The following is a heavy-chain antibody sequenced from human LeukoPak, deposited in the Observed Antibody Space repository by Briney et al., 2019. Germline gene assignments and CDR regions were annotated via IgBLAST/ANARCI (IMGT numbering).Heavy chain of an antibody. D-gene: IGHD3-3*01. Sequence: SETLSLTCTVSGGSISSYYWSWIRQPPGKGLEWIGYIYYSGSTNYNPSLKSRVTISVDTSKNQFSLKLSSVTAADTAVYYCARVYYDFWSGYSPPPVDYYYYMDVWGKGTTVTVSS. CDR2: IYYSGST. CDR3: ARVYYDFWSGYSPPPVDYYYYMDV. J-gene: IGHJ6*03. CDR1: GGSISSYY. V-gene: IGHV4-59*01.